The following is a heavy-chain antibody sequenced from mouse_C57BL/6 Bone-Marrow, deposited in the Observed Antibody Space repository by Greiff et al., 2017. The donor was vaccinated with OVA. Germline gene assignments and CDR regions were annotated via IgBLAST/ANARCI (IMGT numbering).Heavy chain of an antibody. CDR3: ARSRPITTVVATSYWYFDV. J-gene: IGHJ1*03. CDR2: IYPRSGNT. Sequence: VQLQQSGAELARPGASVKLSCKASGYTFTSYGISWVKQRTGQGLEWIGEIYPRSGNTYYNEKFKGKATLTADKSSSTAYMELRSLTSEDSAVYFCARSRPITTVVATSYWYFDVWGTGTTVTVSS. D-gene: IGHD1-1*01. V-gene: IGHV1-81*01. CDR1: GYTFTSYG.